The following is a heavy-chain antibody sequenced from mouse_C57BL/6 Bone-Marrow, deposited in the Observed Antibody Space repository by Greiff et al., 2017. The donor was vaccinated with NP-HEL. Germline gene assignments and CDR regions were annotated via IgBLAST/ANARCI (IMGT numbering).Heavy chain of an antibody. CDR2: IYPGDGDT. Sequence: VQLQQSGAELVKPGASVKISCKASGYAFSSYWMNWVKQRPGQGLEWIGQIYPGDGDTNYNGKFKGKATLTGDQSSSTAYMQLSSRTSEDSAVYFCARDGVYYGSSFWYFDVWGTGTTVTVSS. D-gene: IGHD1-1*01. V-gene: IGHV1-80*01. CDR1: GYAFSSYW. CDR3: ARDGVYYGSSFWYFDV. J-gene: IGHJ1*03.